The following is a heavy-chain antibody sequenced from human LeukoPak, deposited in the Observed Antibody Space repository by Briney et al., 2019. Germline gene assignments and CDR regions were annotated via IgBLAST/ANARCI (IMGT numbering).Heavy chain of an antibody. CDR2: IYYSGST. CDR3: ARLITMVRGVDDAFDI. Sequence: SETLSLICAVSGGSISSYYWSWIRQPPGKGLEWIGYIYYSGSTNYNPSLKSRVTISVDTSKNQFSLKLSSVTAADTAVYYCARLITMVRGVDDAFDIWGQGTMVTVSS. D-gene: IGHD3-10*01. J-gene: IGHJ3*02. V-gene: IGHV4-59*08. CDR1: GGSISSYY.